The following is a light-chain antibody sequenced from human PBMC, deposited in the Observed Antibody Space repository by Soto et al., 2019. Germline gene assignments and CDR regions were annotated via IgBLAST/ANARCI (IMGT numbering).Light chain of an antibody. CDR2: GES. Sequence: EIVFTQTLGTLSLSPGAIATLSCSASQSVSSSYLAWHQQKPGQAPSLLICGESSRATGIPDRFSGSGSGTDFTLTISRLEPEDFAVYYCQQDGSSPMYTFRRGTKLEIK. J-gene: IGKJ2*01. V-gene: IGKV3-20*01. CDR1: QSVSSSY. CDR3: QQDGSSPMYT.